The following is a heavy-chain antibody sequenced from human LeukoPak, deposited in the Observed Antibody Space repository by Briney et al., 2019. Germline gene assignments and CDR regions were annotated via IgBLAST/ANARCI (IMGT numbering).Heavy chain of an antibody. Sequence: PSETLSLTCTVSGGSISSSSYYWSWIRQPPGKGLEWIGEINHSGSAIYNPSFKSRVTISVDTSKNQVSLKLSSVTAADTAVYYCARGRIASGAYYYYMDVWGKGTTVTVSS. CDR1: GGSISSSSYY. J-gene: IGHJ6*03. CDR2: INHSGSA. D-gene: IGHD2-21*01. CDR3: ARGRIASGAYYYYMDV. V-gene: IGHV4-39*07.